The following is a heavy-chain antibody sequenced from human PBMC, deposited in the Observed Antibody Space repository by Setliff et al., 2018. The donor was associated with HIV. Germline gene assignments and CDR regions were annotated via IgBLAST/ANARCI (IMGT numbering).Heavy chain of an antibody. CDR2: VKQDGTET. CDR3: ARDPPGAVAGFDY. J-gene: IGHJ4*02. CDR1: GVTYNDHF. D-gene: IGHD6-19*01. Sequence: GGSLRLSCAVSGVTYNDHFMDWVRQAPGKGLESVANVKQDGTETLYVDSVKGRFTISRDTSKNTLSLQMNSLRAEDTAVYCCARDPPGAVAGFDYWGQGTLVTVSS. V-gene: IGHV3-7*01.